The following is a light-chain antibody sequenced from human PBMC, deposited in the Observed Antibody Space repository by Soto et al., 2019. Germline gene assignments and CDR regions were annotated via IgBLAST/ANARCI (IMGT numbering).Light chain of an antibody. V-gene: IGLV1-40*01. J-gene: IGLJ1*01. Sequence: QSVLTQPPSVSGAPGQRVTISCTGSSSNIGAGYDVHWYQQLPGTAPKLLIYGNNNRPSGVPDRFSGSKSGNTASLTISGLQAEDEADYSCCSYAGSYTFVFGIGTKVTVL. CDR1: SSNIGAGYD. CDR2: GNN. CDR3: CSYAGSYTFV.